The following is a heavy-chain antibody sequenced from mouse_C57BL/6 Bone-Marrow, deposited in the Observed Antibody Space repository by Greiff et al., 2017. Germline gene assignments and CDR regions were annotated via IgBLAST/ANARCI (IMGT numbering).Heavy chain of an antibody. CDR2: IDPSDSET. J-gene: IGHJ3*01. CDR3: ARWERTGAWFAY. Sequence: VQRQQSGAELVRPGSSVKLSCKASGYTFTSYWMHWVKQRPIQGLEWIGNIDPSDSETHYNQKFKDKATFTVDKSSSTAYMQLSSLTSEDSAVYYCARWERTGAWFAYWGQGTLVTVSA. V-gene: IGHV1-52*01. D-gene: IGHD4-1*01. CDR1: GYTFTSYW.